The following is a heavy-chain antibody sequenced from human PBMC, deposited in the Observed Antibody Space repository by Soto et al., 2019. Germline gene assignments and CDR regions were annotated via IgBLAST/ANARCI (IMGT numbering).Heavy chain of an antibody. CDR3: ARVNYYGSGTNWFDP. J-gene: IGHJ5*02. Sequence: GGSLRLSCAASGFTFSAYSMNWVRQAPGKGLEWVSYISSSGSTIYYADSVKGRFTISRDNAKNSLYLQMNSLRDEDTAVYYCARVNYYGSGTNWFDPWGQGTQVTVSS. V-gene: IGHV3-48*02. CDR1: GFTFSAYS. CDR2: ISSSGSTI. D-gene: IGHD3-10*01.